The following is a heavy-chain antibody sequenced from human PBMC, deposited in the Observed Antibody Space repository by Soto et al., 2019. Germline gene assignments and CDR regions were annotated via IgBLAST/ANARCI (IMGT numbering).Heavy chain of an antibody. D-gene: IGHD2-2*01. J-gene: IGHJ4*02. CDR3: ARDLLGYCSSTSCELIH. CDR2: INPNSGGT. V-gene: IGHV1-2*04. Sequence: ASVKVSCKASGYTFTGYYMHWVRQAPGQGLEWMGWINPNSGGTNYAQKFQGWVTMTRDTSISTAYMELSRLRSDDTAVYYCARDLLGYCSSTSCELIHWGQGTLVTVS. CDR1: GYTFTGYY.